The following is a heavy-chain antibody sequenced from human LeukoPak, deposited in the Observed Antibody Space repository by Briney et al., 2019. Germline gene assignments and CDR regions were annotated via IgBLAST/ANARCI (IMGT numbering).Heavy chain of an antibody. D-gene: IGHD3-22*01. CDR3: AKDRPNYYGTNGHYYRRDGDC. CDR2: TSSSGETT. CDR1: GFTFSSYA. V-gene: IGHV3-23*01. Sequence: PGGSLRLSCVASGFTFSSYAMSWVRQAAGKGREWVSSTSSSGETTYYAYSVEGRFTISRDNSRNTLYLQMNSLRAKDTAVYYCAKDRPNYYGTNGHYYRRDGDCWGQGTLVTVSS. J-gene: IGHJ4*02.